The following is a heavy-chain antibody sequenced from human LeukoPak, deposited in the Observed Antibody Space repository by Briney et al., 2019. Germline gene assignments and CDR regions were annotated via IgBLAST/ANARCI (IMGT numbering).Heavy chain of an antibody. V-gene: IGHV4-34*01. CDR1: GFTFSSYG. CDR3: ARGIVDKCSGGSCHYWPYYYMDV. D-gene: IGHD2-15*01. Sequence: LRLSCAASGFTFSSYGMHWVRQPPGKGLEWIGEINHGGSTKFNPSLKSRVTISVDTSKNQFSLKLSSMTAADTAVYYCARGIVDKCSGGSCHYWPYYYMDVWGKGTTVTISS. CDR2: INHGGST. J-gene: IGHJ6*03.